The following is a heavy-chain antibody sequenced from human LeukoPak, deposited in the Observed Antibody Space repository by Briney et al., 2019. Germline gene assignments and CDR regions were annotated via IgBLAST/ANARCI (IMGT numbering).Heavy chain of an antibody. V-gene: IGHV3-48*03. CDR1: GFTFSSYE. CDR2: ISGSGSSI. J-gene: IGHJ5*02. Sequence: GGSLRLSCEASGFTFSSYEMNWVRQAPGKGLEWVSYISGSGSSIHYADSAKGRFTISRDNAKNSLYLQMHSLRAEDTAVYYCARDRSDFYKWFDPWGQGTLVTVSS. CDR3: ARDRSDFYKWFDP. D-gene: IGHD2-21*02.